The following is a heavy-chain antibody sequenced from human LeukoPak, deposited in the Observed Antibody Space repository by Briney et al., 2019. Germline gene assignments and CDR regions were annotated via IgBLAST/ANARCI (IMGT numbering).Heavy chain of an antibody. CDR1: GFTFSSYS. CDR2: IYSGGTT. J-gene: IGHJ4*02. Sequence: GGSLRLSCAASGFTFSSYSMSWVRQAPGKGLEWVSLIYSGGTTYYADSVKGRFTISRDNSKNTLYLQMNSLRAEDTAVYYCARRAGGYSHPYDYWGQGILVTVSS. V-gene: IGHV3-53*01. D-gene: IGHD4-23*01. CDR3: ARRAGGYSHPYDY.